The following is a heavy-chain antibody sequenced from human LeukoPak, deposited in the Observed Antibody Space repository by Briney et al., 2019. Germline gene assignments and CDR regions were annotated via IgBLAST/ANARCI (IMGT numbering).Heavy chain of an antibody. D-gene: IGHD5-12*01. CDR2: VFSSGST. CDR3: TRGGWLRFDY. J-gene: IGHJ4*02. CDR1: GVSMRSYY. Sequence: PSETLSLTCTVSGVSMRSYYWSWIRQPPGKGLEWIGYVFSSGSTDYNPSLKGRVTMSVVTSRNQFSLNLRSVTAADTAVYYCTRGGWLRFDYWGQGILVTVSS. V-gene: IGHV4-59*01.